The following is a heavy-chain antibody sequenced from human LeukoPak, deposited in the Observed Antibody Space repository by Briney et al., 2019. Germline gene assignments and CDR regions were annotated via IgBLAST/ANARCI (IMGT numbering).Heavy chain of an antibody. Sequence: PGGSLRLSCEATGFTFDDYAMHWVRQAPGKGLEWVSGISWNSGSIGYADSVKGRFTISRDNAKNSLYLQMNSLRAEDTAVYYCARDKSSGGASAFDIWGQGTMVTVSS. D-gene: IGHD6-19*01. CDR1: GFTFDDYA. J-gene: IGHJ3*02. CDR2: ISWNSGSI. V-gene: IGHV3-9*01. CDR3: ARDKSSGGASAFDI.